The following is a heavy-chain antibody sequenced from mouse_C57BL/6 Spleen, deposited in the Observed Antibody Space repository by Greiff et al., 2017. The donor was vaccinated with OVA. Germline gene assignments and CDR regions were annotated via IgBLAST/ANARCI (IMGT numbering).Heavy chain of an antibody. Sequence: VQLQQSGAELVRPGASVKLSCKASGYTFTDYYINWVKQRPGQGLEWIARIYPGSGNTYYNEKFKGKATLTAEKSSSTAYMQLSSLTSEDSAVYFCAIIYYDYPYAMDYWGQGTSVTVSS. J-gene: IGHJ4*01. D-gene: IGHD2-4*01. CDR1: GYTFTDYY. CDR3: AIIYYDYPYAMDY. CDR2: IYPGSGNT. V-gene: IGHV1-76*01.